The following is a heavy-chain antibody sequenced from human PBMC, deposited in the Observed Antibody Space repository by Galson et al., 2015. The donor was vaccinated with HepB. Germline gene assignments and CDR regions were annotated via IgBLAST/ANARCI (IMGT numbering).Heavy chain of an antibody. D-gene: IGHD2-15*01. CDR3: AREGGYCSGGSCSAFDY. CDR2: ISTSSSTK. Sequence: SLRLSCAASGFIFSGYNMNWVRQAPGKGLEWVSYISTSSSTKYYTDSVKGRFSISRDNAKNSLYLQMNSLRDEDTAVYYCAREGGYCSGGSCSAFDYWGQGTLVTVSS. J-gene: IGHJ4*02. CDR1: GFIFSGYN. V-gene: IGHV3-48*02.